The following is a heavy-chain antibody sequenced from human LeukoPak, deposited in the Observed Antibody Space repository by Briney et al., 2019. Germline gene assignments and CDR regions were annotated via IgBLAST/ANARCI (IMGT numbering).Heavy chain of an antibody. V-gene: IGHV4-34*01. CDR2: IHHDGRT. CDR3: AREPEPQDYGDTVNAYDL. J-gene: IGHJ3*01. D-gene: IGHD4-17*01. CDR1: GFTLSGHY. Sequence: SETLSLTCAVYGFTLSGHYLSWIRQSPGKGLEWIADIHHDGRTKYSPSLKSRFTILLDTSKNEVSLRLTPVTAADTALYFCAREPEPQDYGDTVNAYDLWGQGTMVIVSS.